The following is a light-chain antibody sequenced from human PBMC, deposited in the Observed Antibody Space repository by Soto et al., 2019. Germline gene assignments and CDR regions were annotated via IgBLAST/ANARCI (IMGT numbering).Light chain of an antibody. J-gene: IGKJ1*01. CDR2: AAS. Sequence: DLQMTQSPSSLSASVGVRVTITCRASQSISRFLNWYQQKSGKPPQLLIYAASSLQSGVPSRFSGSGSGTDFTLTISSLQPEEFATYYCQQTYITPPWTFGQGSKVEIK. V-gene: IGKV1-39*01. CDR1: QSISRF. CDR3: QQTYITPPWT.